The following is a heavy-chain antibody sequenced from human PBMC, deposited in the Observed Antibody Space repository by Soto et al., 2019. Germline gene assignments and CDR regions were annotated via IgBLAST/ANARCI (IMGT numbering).Heavy chain of an antibody. D-gene: IGHD3-16*01. CDR2: IDAGNGNT. J-gene: IGHJ4*02. V-gene: IGHV1-3*01. CDR3: ARGLNVYYFVY. CDR1: GYTYTSYA. Sequence: QVQLVQSGAEVKKPGASVKVSCKASGYTYTSYAMHWVRQAPGQRLEWMGWIDAGNGNTKYSQKFQGRVTITRDTSASTAYMELSSLRSEDTAVYYCARGLNVYYFVYWGQGTLVTVSS.